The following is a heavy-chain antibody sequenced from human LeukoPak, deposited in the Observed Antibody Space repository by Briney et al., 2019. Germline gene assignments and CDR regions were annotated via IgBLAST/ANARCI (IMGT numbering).Heavy chain of an antibody. Sequence: GASVKVSCKASGYTFTDYYMHWVRQAPGQGLECMGWINPNSGGTNYAQKFQGRVTMTRDTSISTAYMELSRLRSDDTAVYYCARLSSGWYGFYFDYWGQGTLVTVSS. D-gene: IGHD6-19*01. J-gene: IGHJ4*02. CDR2: INPNSGGT. CDR3: ARLSSGWYGFYFDY. V-gene: IGHV1-2*02. CDR1: GYTFTDYY.